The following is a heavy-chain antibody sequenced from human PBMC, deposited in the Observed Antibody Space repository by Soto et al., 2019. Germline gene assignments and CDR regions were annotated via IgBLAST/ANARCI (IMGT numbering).Heavy chain of an antibody. CDR1: GFTFGTYA. CDR3: AKDRSVDTRDWFDP. Sequence: EVQLLESGGGLVQPGGSLRLSCAASGFTFGTYAMSWVRQAPGKRLEWVSSISGSGDSTYYADSVKGRFTISRDNSKNPLYLQMNSLRAEDTAVYYCAKDRSVDTRDWFDPWGQGTLVTVSS. V-gene: IGHV3-23*01. J-gene: IGHJ5*02. D-gene: IGHD5-18*01. CDR2: ISGSGDST.